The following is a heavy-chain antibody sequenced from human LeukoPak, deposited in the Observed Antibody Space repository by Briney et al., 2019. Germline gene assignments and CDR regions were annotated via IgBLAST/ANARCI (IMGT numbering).Heavy chain of an antibody. CDR3: AREGGGGYDTHFDY. D-gene: IGHD5-12*01. J-gene: IGHJ4*02. CDR2: IKSDGST. Sequence: GGSLRLSCAASGFTFSSYWMHWVRQTPGKGLMWVARIKSDGSTIYADSVQGRFTISRDNAKNSLYLQMNSLRAEDTAVYYCAREGGGGYDTHFDYWGQGTLVTVSS. V-gene: IGHV3-74*01. CDR1: GFTFSSYW.